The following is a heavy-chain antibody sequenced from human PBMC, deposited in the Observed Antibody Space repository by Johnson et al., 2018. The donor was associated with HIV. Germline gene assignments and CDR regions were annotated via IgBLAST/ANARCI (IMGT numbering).Heavy chain of an antibody. CDR1: GFTFDDYD. CDR3: ARGVSGSAQKGGDAFDI. Sequence: VQLMESGGGVVRPGGSLRLSCAASGFTFDDYDMSWVRQAPGKGLEWVSLIYTGGSTYYADSVKGRFTISRDNSKNTLYLQMNSLRAEDTAVYYCARGVSGSAQKGGDAFDIWSQGTMVTVSS. CDR2: IYTGGST. J-gene: IGHJ3*02. D-gene: IGHD1-26*01. V-gene: IGHV3-66*01.